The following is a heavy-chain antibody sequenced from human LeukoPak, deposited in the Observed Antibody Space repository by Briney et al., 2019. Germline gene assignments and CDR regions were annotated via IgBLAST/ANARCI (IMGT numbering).Heavy chain of an antibody. Sequence: RSLRLSCAASGLTFSNYGMHWVRQTPGKGLEWVALISSDGSKNIYADSVKGRFTISRDNSKNTVYLQMNSLRAEDTAVYYCVKGLVQTTMSYSVDYWGQGALVTVSS. J-gene: IGHJ4*02. CDR3: VKGLVQTTMSYSVDY. D-gene: IGHD1-1*01. CDR1: GLTFSNYG. CDR2: ISSDGSKN. V-gene: IGHV3-30*18.